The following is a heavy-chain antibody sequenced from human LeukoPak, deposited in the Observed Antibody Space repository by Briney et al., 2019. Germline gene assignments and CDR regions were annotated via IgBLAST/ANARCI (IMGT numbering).Heavy chain of an antibody. V-gene: IGHV1-2*02. CDR3: ARVEGYCSTTSCQQNNAFDI. Sequence: GESLKISCKASGYTFTGYYMHWVRQAPGQGLEWMGWINPNSGGTNYAQKFQARVTMTRDTSISTAYMELSRLRSDDTAVYYCARVEGYCSTTSCQQNNAFDIWGQGTMVTVSS. CDR2: INPNSGGT. CDR1: GYTFTGYY. D-gene: IGHD2-2*01. J-gene: IGHJ3*02.